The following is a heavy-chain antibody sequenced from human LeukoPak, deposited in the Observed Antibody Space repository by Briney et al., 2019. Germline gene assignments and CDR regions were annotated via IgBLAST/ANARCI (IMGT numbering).Heavy chain of an antibody. V-gene: IGHV4-34*01. CDR1: GGSFSSYY. CDR2: INHSGST. CDR3: ARLGGTVAGRIDY. D-gene: IGHD6-19*01. Sequence: SETLSLTCAVYGGSFSSYYWTWIRQPPGKGLEWIGEINHSGSTNYNPSLKSRVTISVDTSKNQFSLKLSSVTAADTAVYYCARLGGTVAGRIDYWGQGTLVTVSS. J-gene: IGHJ4*02.